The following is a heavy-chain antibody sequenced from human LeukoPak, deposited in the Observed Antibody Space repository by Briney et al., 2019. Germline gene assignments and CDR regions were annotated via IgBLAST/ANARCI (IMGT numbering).Heavy chain of an antibody. D-gene: IGHD4/OR15-4a*01. J-gene: IGHJ4*02. CDR2: IWYDGSNK. Sequence: GGSLRLSCAASGFTFSSYGMHWVRQAPGKGLEWVAVIWYDGSNKYYADSVEGRFTISRDNSKNTLYLQMNSLRAEDTAVYYCARDCNAGGLWVDYWGQGTLVTVSS. CDR1: GFTFSSYG. CDR3: ARDCNAGGLWVDY. V-gene: IGHV3-33*01.